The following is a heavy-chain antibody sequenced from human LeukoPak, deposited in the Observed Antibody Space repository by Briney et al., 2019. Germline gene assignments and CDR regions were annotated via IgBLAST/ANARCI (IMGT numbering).Heavy chain of an antibody. J-gene: IGHJ5*02. V-gene: IGHV4-4*07. CDR3: ARVGRGLLWFGEPTEWFDP. CDR1: GGSISSYY. CDR2: IYTSGST. D-gene: IGHD3-10*01. Sequence: WETLSLTCTVSGGSISSYYWSWIRQPAGKGLEWIGRIYTSGSTNYNPSLKSRVTMSVDTSKNQFSLKLSSVTAADTAVYYCARVGRGLLWFGEPTEWFDPWGQGTLVTVSS.